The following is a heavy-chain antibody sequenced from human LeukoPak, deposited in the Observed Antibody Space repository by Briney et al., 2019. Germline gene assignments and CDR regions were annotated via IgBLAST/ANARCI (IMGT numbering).Heavy chain of an antibody. CDR1: GYTFTGYY. CDR3: ARDYCSSTSCLFDY. J-gene: IGHJ4*02. Sequence: ASVKVSCKASGYTFTGYYMHWVRQAPGQGLEWMGRINPNSGDTNYAQKFQGRVAMTRDTSISTAFMELTRLRSDDTAVYYCARDYCSSTSCLFDYWGQGTLVTVSS. V-gene: IGHV1-2*06. CDR2: INPNSGDT. D-gene: IGHD2-2*01.